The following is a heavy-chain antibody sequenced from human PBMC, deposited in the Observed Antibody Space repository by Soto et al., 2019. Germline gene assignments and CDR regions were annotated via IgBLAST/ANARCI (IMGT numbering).Heavy chain of an antibody. Sequence: GRSRRLSCAASGFTFSDYYMSWIRQAPGKGLEWVSYISSSGTTIYYADSVKGRFTISRDNSKNTLFLQMNSLRAEDTAVYYCAREYSSAWKTSDYWGREP. D-gene: IGHD6-19*01. CDR2: ISSSGTTI. CDR1: GFTFSDYY. CDR3: AREYSSAWKTSDY. J-gene: IGHJ4*02. V-gene: IGHV3-11*01.